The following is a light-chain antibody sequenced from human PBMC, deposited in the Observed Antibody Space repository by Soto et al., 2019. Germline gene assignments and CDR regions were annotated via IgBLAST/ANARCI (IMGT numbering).Light chain of an antibody. Sequence: DIQMTQSPSSLSASVGDRVTITCRASQSISSYLNGYQQKPGKAPKLLIYAASRLQSGVPSRFSGSGSGTDFTLTISSLQPEDFGTYYCQQSYSTPVTFGPGTKVDIK. J-gene: IGKJ3*01. CDR1: QSISSY. CDR2: AAS. V-gene: IGKV1-39*01. CDR3: QQSYSTPVT.